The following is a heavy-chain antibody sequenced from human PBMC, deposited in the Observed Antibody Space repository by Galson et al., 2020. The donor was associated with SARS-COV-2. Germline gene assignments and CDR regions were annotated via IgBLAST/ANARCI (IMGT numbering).Heavy chain of an antibody. V-gene: IGHV4-31*03. CDR2: TYYSGST. CDR3: ARVKGRISMIVVADYVDY. Sequence: SETLSPTCTVSGGSISSGRSYWSWIRQHPGKGLEWIGYTYYSGSTYYNPSLKSRVTISVDTSKNQFSLKLSSVTAADTAVYYCARVKGRISMIVVADYVDYGGKGALVTVSS. D-gene: IGHD3-22*01. CDR1: GGSISSGRSY. J-gene: IGHJ4*02.